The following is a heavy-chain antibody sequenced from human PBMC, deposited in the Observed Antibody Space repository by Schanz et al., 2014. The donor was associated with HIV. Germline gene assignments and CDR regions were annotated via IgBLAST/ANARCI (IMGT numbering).Heavy chain of an antibody. V-gene: IGHV1-46*03. Sequence: QVQLVQSGAEVTKPGSSVKVSCKAPGYTFSSYYIHWVRQAPGQGLEWMGVINPSGGSTTYTQKFQGRVTMTRDTATSTVYMEMSSLRSEDTAVYYCAGTPMITGAFDHWGQGNLVTVSS. CDR2: INPSGGST. CDR1: GYTFSSYY. D-gene: IGHD5-18*01. J-gene: IGHJ4*02. CDR3: AGTPMITGAFDH.